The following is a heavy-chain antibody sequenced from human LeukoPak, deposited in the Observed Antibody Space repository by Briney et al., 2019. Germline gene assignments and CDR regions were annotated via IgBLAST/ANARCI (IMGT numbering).Heavy chain of an antibody. CDR2: IYPGDSDT. CDR3: ARGNPYYDFWSGYYRADRQYFQH. Sequence: GESLKISCKGSGYSFTSYWIGWVRQMPGKGLEWMGIIYPGDSDTRYSPSFQGQVTFSADKSISTAYLQWSSLKASDTAMYYCARGNPYYDFWSGYYRADRQYFQHWGQGTLVTVSS. CDR1: GYSFTSYW. V-gene: IGHV5-51*01. J-gene: IGHJ1*01. D-gene: IGHD3-3*01.